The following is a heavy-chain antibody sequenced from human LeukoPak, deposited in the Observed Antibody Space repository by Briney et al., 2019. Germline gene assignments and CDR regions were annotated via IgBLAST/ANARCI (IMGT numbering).Heavy chain of an antibody. D-gene: IGHD1-26*01. V-gene: IGHV4-59*01. CDR2: IYYSGST. CDR3: ARVPGGRDYYYYYMDV. Sequence: PAGTLSLTCAAYGGSFSGYYWSWIRQPPGKGLEWIGYIYYSGSTNYNPFLNSRVTRSVDSSKNQFSLKLSSVTAADTAVYYCARVPGGRDYYYYYMDVWGKGTTVTVSS. CDR1: GGSFSGYY. J-gene: IGHJ6*03.